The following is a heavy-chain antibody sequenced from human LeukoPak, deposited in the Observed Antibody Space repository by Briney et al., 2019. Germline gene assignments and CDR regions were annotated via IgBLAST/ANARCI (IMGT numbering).Heavy chain of an antibody. Sequence: ASVKVSCKASGYTFTSYYMHWVRQAPGQGLEWMGIINPNGGSTSYAQKFQGRVTMTRDTSTSTVYMELSSLRSEDTAVYYCARDRAEGMFGELLYTFDYWGQGTLVTVSS. CDR1: GYTFTSYY. V-gene: IGHV1-46*01. D-gene: IGHD3-10*02. CDR2: INPNGGST. CDR3: ARDRAEGMFGELLYTFDY. J-gene: IGHJ4*02.